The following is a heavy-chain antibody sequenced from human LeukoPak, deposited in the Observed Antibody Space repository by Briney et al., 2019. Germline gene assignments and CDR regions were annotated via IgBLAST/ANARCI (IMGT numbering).Heavy chain of an antibody. D-gene: IGHD5-12*01. CDR1: GGSISSGGYY. CDR2: IYYSGST. Sequence: SQTLSLTCTVSGGSISSGGYYWSWIRQHPGKGLEWISYIYYSGSTYYNPSLKSRVTISVDTSKNQFSLKLSSVTAADTAVYYCAREKWLRSENSYYFDYWGQGTLVTVSS. J-gene: IGHJ4*02. CDR3: AREKWLRSENSYYFDY. V-gene: IGHV4-31*03.